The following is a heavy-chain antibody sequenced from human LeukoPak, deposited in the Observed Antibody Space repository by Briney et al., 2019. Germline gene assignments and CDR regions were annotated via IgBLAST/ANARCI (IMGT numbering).Heavy chain of an antibody. CDR1: GYTLTDLS. CDR3: ATDRGYSYGSYDY. CDR2: FDPEDGET. D-gene: IGHD5-18*01. Sequence: ASVKVSCKVSGYTLTDLSMHWVRQAPGKGLEWMGNFDPEDGETIYSQKFQGRVTMTEDTSTDTAYMELSSLRSEDTAVYYCATDRGYSYGSYDYWGQGTLVTVSS. V-gene: IGHV1-24*01. J-gene: IGHJ4*02.